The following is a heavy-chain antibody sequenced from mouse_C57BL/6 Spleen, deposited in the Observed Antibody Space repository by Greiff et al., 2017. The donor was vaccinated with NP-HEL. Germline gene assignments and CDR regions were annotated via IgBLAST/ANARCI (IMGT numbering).Heavy chain of an antibody. CDR1: GYSITSGYY. CDR3: ARAGDYDYYFDY. D-gene: IGHD2-4*01. CDR2: ISYDGSN. V-gene: IGHV3-6*01. J-gene: IGHJ2*01. Sequence: VQLQESGPGLVKPSQSLSLTCSVTGYSITSGYYWNWIRQFPGNKLEWMGYISYDGSNNYNPSLKNRISITRDTSKNQFFLKLNSVTTEDTATYYCARAGDYDYYFDYWGQGTTLTVSS.